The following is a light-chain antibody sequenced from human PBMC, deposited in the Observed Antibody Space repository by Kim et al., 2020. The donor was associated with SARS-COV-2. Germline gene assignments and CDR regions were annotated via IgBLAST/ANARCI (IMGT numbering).Light chain of an antibody. CDR2: GAY. CDR1: KGITSGY. V-gene: IGKV3-20*01. Sequence: LTQRDRATLTGRTSKGITSGYIAWDQQKPGQAHGLLIYGAYSRATGVPDSFSGSGSCTVFILYISRLKPEDLAVFYCQQYNVSSWAFGQGTKV. J-gene: IGKJ1*01. CDR3: QQYNVSSWA.